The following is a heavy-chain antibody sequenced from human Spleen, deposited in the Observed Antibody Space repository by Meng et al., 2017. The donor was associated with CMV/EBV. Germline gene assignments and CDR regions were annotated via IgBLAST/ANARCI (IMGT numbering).Heavy chain of an antibody. CDR2: INSDGSST. V-gene: IGHV3-74*01. CDR1: GFTFSSYW. Sequence: GGSLRLSCAASGFTFSSYWMHWVRQAPGKGLVWVSRINSDGSSTSYADSVKGRFTISRDNAKNTLYLQMNSLRAEDTAVYYCAKLGGGGVSVGPTDITDYWGQGTLVTVSS. D-gene: IGHD2-8*02. J-gene: IGHJ4*02. CDR3: AKLGGGGVSVGPTDITDY.